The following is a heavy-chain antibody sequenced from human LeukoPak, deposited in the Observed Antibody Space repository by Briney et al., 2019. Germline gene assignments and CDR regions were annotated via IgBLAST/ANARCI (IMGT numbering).Heavy chain of an antibody. J-gene: IGHJ5*02. D-gene: IGHD3-22*01. V-gene: IGHV3-48*03. CDR3: AGAIGLS. CDR2: ISSSGSSI. Sequence: PGGSLRLSYAASGFTFSSHEMNWVRQAPGKGLEWVSHISSSGSSIYYADSVKGRFTISRDNAKNSLYLQMNSLRVEDTGVYYCAGAIGLSWGQGTLVTVSS. CDR1: GFTFSSHE.